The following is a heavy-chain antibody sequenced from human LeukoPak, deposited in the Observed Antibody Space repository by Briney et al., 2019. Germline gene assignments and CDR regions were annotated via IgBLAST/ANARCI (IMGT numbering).Heavy chain of an antibody. Sequence: SETLSLTCTVSGGSVSSGSYYWSWIRQPPGKGLEWIGYIYYSGSTNYNPSLKSRVTISVDTSKNQFSLKLSSVTAADTAVYYCAKYTVTTVEYYFDYWGQGTLVTVSS. CDR1: GGSVSSGSYY. J-gene: IGHJ4*02. CDR2: IYYSGST. V-gene: IGHV4-61*01. D-gene: IGHD4-17*01. CDR3: AKYTVTTVEYYFDY.